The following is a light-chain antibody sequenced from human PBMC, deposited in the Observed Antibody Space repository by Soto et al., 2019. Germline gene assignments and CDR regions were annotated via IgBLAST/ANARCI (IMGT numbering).Light chain of an antibody. CDR1: QSVSSN. Sequence: EIVMTQSPATLSVSLGERATLSCRASQSVSSNLAWYQQNPGQATRLLNYGASTRATVNPDRFSGSESGTEFTLTIRSLQSEDFAVYYCHQHNNWPRTFGQGTKLEI. J-gene: IGKJ2*01. CDR2: GAS. CDR3: HQHNNWPRT. V-gene: IGKV3-15*01.